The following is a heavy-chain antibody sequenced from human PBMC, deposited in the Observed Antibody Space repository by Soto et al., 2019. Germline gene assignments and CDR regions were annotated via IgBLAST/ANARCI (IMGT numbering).Heavy chain of an antibody. D-gene: IGHD4-17*01. J-gene: IGHJ4*02. V-gene: IGHV4-34*01. Sequence: PSETLSLTCAVSGGSFSGYYWSWIRQPPGKGLEWIGEISHSGSTNYNPSLKSRVTISLDTPKNQFSLKLSSVTAADTAVYYCARRYGVYFDYWGQGTLVTVSS. CDR1: GGSFSGYY. CDR3: ARRYGVYFDY. CDR2: ISHSGST.